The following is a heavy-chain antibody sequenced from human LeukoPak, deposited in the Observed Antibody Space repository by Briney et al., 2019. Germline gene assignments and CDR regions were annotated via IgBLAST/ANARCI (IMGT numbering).Heavy chain of an antibody. J-gene: IGHJ5*02. D-gene: IGHD3-22*01. V-gene: IGHV1-2*02. CDR2: INPNSGGT. Sequence: ASVEVSCKASGYTFTGYYMHWVRQAPGQGLEWMGWINPNSGGTNYAQKFQGRVTMTRDTSISTAYMELSRLRSDDTAVYYCARPYYYDSSGYSPSFDPWGQGTLVTVSS. CDR1: GYTFTGYY. CDR3: ARPYYYDSSGYSPSFDP.